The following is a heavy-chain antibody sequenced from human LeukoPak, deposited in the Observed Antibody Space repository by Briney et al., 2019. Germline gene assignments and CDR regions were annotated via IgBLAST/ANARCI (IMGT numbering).Heavy chain of an antibody. CDR2: IYYSGST. CDR3: ARVLRYARETGGGFDY. V-gene: IGHV4-39*07. Sequence: SETLSLTCTVSGGSISSSSYYWGWIRQPPGKGLEWIGSIYYSGSTYYNPSLKSRVTISVDTSKNQFSLKLSSVTAADTAVYYCARVLRYARETGGGFDYWGQGTLVTVSS. CDR1: GGSISSSSYY. D-gene: IGHD4-23*01. J-gene: IGHJ4*02.